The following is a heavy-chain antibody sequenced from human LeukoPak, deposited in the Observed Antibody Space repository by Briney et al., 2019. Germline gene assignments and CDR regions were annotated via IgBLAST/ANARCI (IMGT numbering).Heavy chain of an antibody. V-gene: IGHV4-59*08. CDR1: GGSISSYY. Sequence: SETLSLTCTVSGGSISSYYWSWIRQPPGKGLEWIGYIYYSGSTNYNPSLKSRVTISVDTSKNQFSLKLSSVTAADTAVYYCARSLYSYGYQYYFDYWGQGTLVTVSS. D-gene: IGHD5-18*01. J-gene: IGHJ4*02. CDR2: IYYSGST. CDR3: ARSLYSYGYQYYFDY.